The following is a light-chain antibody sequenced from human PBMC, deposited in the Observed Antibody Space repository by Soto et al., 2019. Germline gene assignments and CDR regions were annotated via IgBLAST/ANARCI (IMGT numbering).Light chain of an antibody. CDR2: RPS. CDR3: QEYSRYPYT. Sequence: DIQMTQSPSTLSVFVGDRVTITCRASQSFSTWLAEYQQKPGKSRKLLIYRPSSLTNGLPSRFSGSGSGKEFPLTITSLQPDYFATYYCQEYSRYPYTFGQGTKLEIK. CDR1: QSFSTW. V-gene: IGKV1-5*03. J-gene: IGKJ2*01.